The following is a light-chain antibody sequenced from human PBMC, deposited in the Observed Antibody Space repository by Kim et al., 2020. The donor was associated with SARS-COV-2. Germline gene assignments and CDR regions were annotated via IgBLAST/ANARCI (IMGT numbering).Light chain of an antibody. V-gene: IGLV3-19*01. CDR1: SLRSYY. Sequence: GQTVRITCQGDSLRSYYASWYQQKPGQAPVLVIYGKNNRPSGIPGRFSGSSSGNTASLTITGAQAEDEADYYCNSRDSSVTPLLYVFGTGTKVTVL. J-gene: IGLJ1*01. CDR2: GKN. CDR3: NSRDSSVTPLLYV.